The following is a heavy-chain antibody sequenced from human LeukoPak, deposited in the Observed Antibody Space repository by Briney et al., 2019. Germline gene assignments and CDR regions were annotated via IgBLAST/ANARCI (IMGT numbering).Heavy chain of an antibody. Sequence: GGSLRLSCAASGLTFDDYAMHWVRQAPGKGLEWVSGISWNSGSIGYADSVKGRFTISRDNAKNSLYLQMNSLRAEDMALYYCAKDASGYPRSPFDYWGQGTLVTVSS. D-gene: IGHD3-9*01. CDR3: AKDASGYPRSPFDY. J-gene: IGHJ4*02. V-gene: IGHV3-9*03. CDR2: ISWNSGSI. CDR1: GLTFDDYA.